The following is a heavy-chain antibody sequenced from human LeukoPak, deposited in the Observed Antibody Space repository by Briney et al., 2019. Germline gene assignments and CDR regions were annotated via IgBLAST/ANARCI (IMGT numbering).Heavy chain of an antibody. V-gene: IGHV4-59*12. Sequence: SETLSLTCTVSGGSISSYYWSWIRQPPGKGLEWIGYIYYSGSTNYNPSLKSRVTMSVDTSKNQFSLKLSSVTAADTAVYYCARDSMGLWSYYYYMDVWGKGTTVTVSS. J-gene: IGHJ6*03. CDR1: GGSISSYY. CDR3: ARDSMGLWSYYYYMDV. CDR2: IYYSGST. D-gene: IGHD4/OR15-4a*01.